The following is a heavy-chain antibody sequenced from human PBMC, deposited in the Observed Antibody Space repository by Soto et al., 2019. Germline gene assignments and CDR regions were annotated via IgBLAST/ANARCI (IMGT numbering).Heavy chain of an antibody. CDR2: INHSGST. J-gene: IGHJ4*02. Sequence: SETLSLTCAVYGGSFSGYYWSWIRQPPGKGLEWIGEINHSGSTNYNPSLKSRVTISVDTSKNQFSLKLSSVTAADTAVYYCARYQYDILTGYYIRRRGGFDYWGQGTLVTVSS. CDR3: ARYQYDILTGYYIRRRGGFDY. V-gene: IGHV4-34*01. D-gene: IGHD3-9*01. CDR1: GGSFSGYY.